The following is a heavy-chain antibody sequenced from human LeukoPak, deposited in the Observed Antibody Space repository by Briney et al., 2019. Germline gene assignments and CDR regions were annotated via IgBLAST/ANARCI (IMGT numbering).Heavy chain of an antibody. CDR3: ARENVAFDI. Sequence: KTGESLKISCAASGFTFSDYYMSWIRQAPGKGLEWVSYISSSGSTIYYADSVKGRFTISRDNAKNSLYLQMNSLRAEDTAVYYCARENVAFDIWGQGTMVTVSS. V-gene: IGHV3-11*04. CDR1: GFTFSDYY. J-gene: IGHJ3*02. CDR2: ISSSGSTI.